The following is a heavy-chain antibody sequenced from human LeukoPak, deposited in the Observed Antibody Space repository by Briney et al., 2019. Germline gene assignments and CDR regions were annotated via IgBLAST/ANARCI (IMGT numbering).Heavy chain of an antibody. D-gene: IGHD2-2*01. J-gene: IGHJ3*02. Sequence: GGSLRLSCAASGFTFSNYWMSWVRQAPGRGLEWVAKIKQDGREKYYADSVKGRFTISRDNSKNTLYLQMNSLRAEDTAVYYCAKDMGVPGYCSSTSCLIDAFDIWGQGTMVTVSS. CDR1: GFTFSNYW. V-gene: IGHV3-7*01. CDR2: IKQDGREK. CDR3: AKDMGVPGYCSSTSCLIDAFDI.